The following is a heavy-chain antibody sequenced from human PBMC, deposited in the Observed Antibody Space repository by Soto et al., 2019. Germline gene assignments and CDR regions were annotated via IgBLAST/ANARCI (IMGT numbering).Heavy chain of an antibody. J-gene: IGHJ6*02. D-gene: IGHD3-10*01. Sequence: GGSLRLSCAASGFTFSSYAMSWVRQAPGKGLEWVSAISGSGGSTYYADSVKGRFTISRDNSKNTLYLQMNSLRAEDTAVYYCAKSQEGSTAAGPEVYYYYGMDVWGQGTTVTVSS. CDR2: ISGSGGST. CDR3: AKSQEGSTAAGPEVYYYYGMDV. CDR1: GFTFSSYA. V-gene: IGHV3-23*01.